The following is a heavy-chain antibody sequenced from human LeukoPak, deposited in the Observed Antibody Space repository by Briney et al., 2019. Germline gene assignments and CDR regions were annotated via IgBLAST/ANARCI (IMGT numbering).Heavy chain of an antibody. J-gene: IGHJ6*02. CDR3: AKDMGYGIAAAGNGMDV. Sequence: GGPLRSSVAPPGSTLVVLACTGFGQVPGKARGGVSVFVGNSGSIGYADSVKGRFTISRDNAKNSLYLQMNSLRAEDTALYYCAKDMGYGIAAAGNGMDVWGQGTTVTVSS. V-gene: IGHV3-9*01. D-gene: IGHD6-13*01. CDR1: GSTLVVLA. CDR2: FVGNSGSI.